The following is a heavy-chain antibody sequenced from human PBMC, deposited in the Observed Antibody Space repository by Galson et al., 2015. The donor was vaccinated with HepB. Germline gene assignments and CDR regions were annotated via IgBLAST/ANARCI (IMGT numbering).Heavy chain of an antibody. D-gene: IGHD3-16*02. CDR2: INPSFGST. CDR1: GYTFTDYY. CDR3: ARGGRLGELSSFDY. V-gene: IGHV1-46*01. J-gene: IGHJ4*02. Sequence: SVKVSCKAFGYTFTDYYIHWVRQAPGQGPEWMGIINPSFGSTDYAQKFQGRVSLTRDTSATTVYMELSSLRFEDTAIYYCARGGRLGELSSFDYWGQGALVTVSS.